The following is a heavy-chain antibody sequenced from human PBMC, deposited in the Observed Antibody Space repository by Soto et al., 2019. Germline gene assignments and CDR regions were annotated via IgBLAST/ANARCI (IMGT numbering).Heavy chain of an antibody. V-gene: IGHV4-59*08. CDR2: IYYSGST. J-gene: IGHJ3*02. CDR3: ARIMITFGGVIVIPDAFDI. D-gene: IGHD3-16*02. CDR1: GGSISSYY. Sequence: SETLSLTCTVSGGSISSYYWSWIWQPPGKGLEWIGYIYYSGSTNYNPSLKSRVTISVDTSKNQFSLKLSSVTAADTAVYYCARIMITFGGVIVIPDAFDIWGQGTMVTVSS.